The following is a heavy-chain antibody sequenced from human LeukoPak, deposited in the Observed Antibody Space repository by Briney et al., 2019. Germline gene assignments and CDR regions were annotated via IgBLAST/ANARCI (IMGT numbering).Heavy chain of an antibody. Sequence: GGSLRLSCAASGFTFSSYAMSWVRQAPGKGLEWVSAISGSGGSTYYADSVKGRFTISRDNSKNTLYLQMNSLRAEDTAVYYCARGPPYYYGSGGGAFDIWGQGTMVTVSS. J-gene: IGHJ3*02. D-gene: IGHD3-10*01. CDR3: ARGPPYYYGSGGGAFDI. CDR1: GFTFSSYA. CDR2: ISGSGGST. V-gene: IGHV3-23*01.